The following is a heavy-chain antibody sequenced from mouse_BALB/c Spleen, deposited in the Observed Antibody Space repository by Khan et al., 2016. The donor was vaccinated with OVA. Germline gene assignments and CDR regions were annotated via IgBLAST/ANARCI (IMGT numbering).Heavy chain of an antibody. CDR3: AMLLQRPAWFAY. J-gene: IGHJ3*01. V-gene: IGHV5-9-4*01. CDR2: ISSGGSYT. CDR1: GFTFSSYA. D-gene: IGHD1-1*01. Sequence: EVKLVESGGGLVKPGGSLKLSCAASGFTFSSYAMSWVRQSPEKRLEWVAEISSGGSYTYYPDTVTGRFTISRDNAKNPLYLERSSLRSEDTAMYYCAMLLQRPAWFAYWGQGTLVTVSA.